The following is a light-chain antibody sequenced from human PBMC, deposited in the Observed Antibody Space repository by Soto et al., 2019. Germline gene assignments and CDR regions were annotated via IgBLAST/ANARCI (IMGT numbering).Light chain of an antibody. CDR3: RSYTSSTTFV. CDR1: SSVVGGYNY. Sequence: QSVLTQPASVSGSPGQSITISCTGTSSVVGGYNYVSWYQQHPGKAPKLMTSDVTNRPSGVSNRFSGSKSGNTASLTISGLQAEDEAEYYCRSYTSSTTFVFGPGTKVTVL. J-gene: IGLJ1*01. V-gene: IGLV2-14*03. CDR2: DVT.